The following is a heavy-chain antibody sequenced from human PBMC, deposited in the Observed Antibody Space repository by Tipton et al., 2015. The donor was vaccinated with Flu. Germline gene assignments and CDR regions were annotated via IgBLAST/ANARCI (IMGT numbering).Heavy chain of an antibody. J-gene: IGHJ6*03. D-gene: IGHD3-3*01. Sequence: QLVQSGPEVKKPGESLKISCKGSGYSFTSYWIGWVRQMPGKGLEWMGVIYPGDSDTRYSPSFQGQVTISADKSISTAYLQWSSLKASDTAMYYCARLDAYVLRFLEWLSPPSYYYMDVWGKGTTVTVSS. V-gene: IGHV5-51*01. CDR1: GYSFTSYW. CDR2: IYPGDSDT. CDR3: ARLDAYVLRFLEWLSPPSYYYMDV.